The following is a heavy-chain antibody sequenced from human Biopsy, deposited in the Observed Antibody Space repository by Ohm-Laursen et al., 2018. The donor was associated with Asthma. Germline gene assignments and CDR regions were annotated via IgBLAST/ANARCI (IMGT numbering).Heavy chain of an antibody. Sequence: ASVKVSCKISGYSLTDLSMHWVRQAPGQGLEWMGGHDHEEGGTVNARRFQGRVTMTEDTSTDTAYMELSSLSSDDTVMYYCASDFPKDYVRYNFQFWGQGTLVTVSS. J-gene: IGHJ4*02. D-gene: IGHD4-17*01. CDR1: GYSLTDLS. V-gene: IGHV1-24*01. CDR2: HDHEEGGT. CDR3: ASDFPKDYVRYNFQF.